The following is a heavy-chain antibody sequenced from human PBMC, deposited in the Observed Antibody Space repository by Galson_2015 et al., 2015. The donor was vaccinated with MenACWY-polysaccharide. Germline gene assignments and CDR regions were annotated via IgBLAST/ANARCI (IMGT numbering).Heavy chain of an antibody. Sequence: SLRLSCAASGFTFSNYHMNWVRQAPGKGLEWVSYISPSSGTIFYADSVKGRFTISRDNAVNSLYLQMNRLRDEDTAVYYCARSGSHDYWGQGTLVTVSS. CDR1: GFTFSNYH. CDR3: ARSGSHDY. V-gene: IGHV3-48*02. J-gene: IGHJ4*02. CDR2: ISPSSGTI. D-gene: IGHD1-26*01.